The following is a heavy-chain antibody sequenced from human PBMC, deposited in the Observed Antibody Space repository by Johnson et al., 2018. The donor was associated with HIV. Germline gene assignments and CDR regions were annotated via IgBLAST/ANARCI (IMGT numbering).Heavy chain of an antibody. D-gene: IGHD6-13*01. CDR1: GFTFSSYG. Sequence: QVQLVEYGGGVVQPGGSLRLSCAASGFTFSSYGMHWVRQAPGKGLEWVAFIRYDGSNKYYADSVKGRFTISRDNAKNSLYLQMNSLRAEDTALYYCAKDKLGSSSFAFDIWGQGTMVTVSS. J-gene: IGHJ3*02. V-gene: IGHV3-30*02. CDR3: AKDKLGSSSFAFDI. CDR2: IRYDGSNK.